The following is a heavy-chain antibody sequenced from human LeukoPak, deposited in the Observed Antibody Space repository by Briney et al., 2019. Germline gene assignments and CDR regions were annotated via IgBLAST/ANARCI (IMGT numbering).Heavy chain of an antibody. D-gene: IGHD3-3*01. CDR2: ISGSGGST. Sequence: TGGALRLSCAASGFTFSSYAMSWVRQAPGKGLEWVSAISGSGGSTYYADSVKGRFTISRDNSKNTLYLQMNSLRAEDTAVYYCAKGGRDDIWSGYSNFFDYWGQGTLVTVSS. CDR3: AKGGRDDIWSGYSNFFDY. V-gene: IGHV3-23*01. J-gene: IGHJ4*02. CDR1: GFTFSSYA.